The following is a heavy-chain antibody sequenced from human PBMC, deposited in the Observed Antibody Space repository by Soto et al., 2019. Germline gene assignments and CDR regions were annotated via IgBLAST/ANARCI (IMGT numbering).Heavy chain of an antibody. CDR2: IYPGDSDT. CDR1: GYSFTSYW. D-gene: IGHD2-15*01. J-gene: IGHJ4*03. CDR3: SIPRSAPAASLDGSGYYSDSNHF. Sequence: GESLKISCKGSGYSFTSYWIGWVRQMPGKGLEWMGIIYPGDSDTRYSPSFQGQVTISADKSISTAYLQWSSLKASDTAMYYCSIPRSAPAASLDGSGYYSDSNHFWTQRTPVTGST. V-gene: IGHV5-51*01.